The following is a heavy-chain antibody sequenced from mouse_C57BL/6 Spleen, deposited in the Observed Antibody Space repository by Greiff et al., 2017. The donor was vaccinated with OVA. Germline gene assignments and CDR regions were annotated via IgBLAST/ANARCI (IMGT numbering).Heavy chain of an antibody. D-gene: IGHD1-1*01. CDR2: IYPSDSET. CDR3: ARENYGSLLDY. V-gene: IGHV1-61*01. Sequence: QVQLQQPGAELVRPGSSVKLSCKASGYTFTSSWMDWVKQRPGQGLEWIGNIYPSDSETHYNQKFKDKATLTVDKSSSTAYMQLSSLTSEDSAVYYCARENYGSLLDYWGQGTTLTVSS. CDR1: GYTFTSSW. J-gene: IGHJ2*01.